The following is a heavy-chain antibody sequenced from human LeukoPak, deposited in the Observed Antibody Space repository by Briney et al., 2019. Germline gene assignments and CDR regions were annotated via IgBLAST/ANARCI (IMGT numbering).Heavy chain of an antibody. V-gene: IGHV4-61*02. J-gene: IGHJ4*02. CDR2: IYTSGST. CDR3: ARRVGVALDY. CDR1: GGSISSGSYY. Sequence: PSQTLSLTCTVSGGSISSGSYYWSWIRQPAGKGLEWIGRIYTSGSTNYNPSLKSRVTISVDTSKNQFSLKLSSVTAADTAVYYCARRVGVALDYWGQGTLVTVSS. D-gene: IGHD2-21*01.